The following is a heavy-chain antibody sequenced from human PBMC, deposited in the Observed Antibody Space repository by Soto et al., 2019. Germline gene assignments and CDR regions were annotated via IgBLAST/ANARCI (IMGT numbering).Heavy chain of an antibody. J-gene: IGHJ6*02. Sequence: QVQLVQSGAEVKKPGSSVKVSCKTSRDTFNKYAVNWVRQAPGQGLEWMGWIIPIFSSRNYAEKFQGRVTITADDSTSTAYMGLRSLRFEDTAVYYCARGETYLGVWGQGTTVTVSS. CDR2: IIPIFSSR. V-gene: IGHV1-69*01. D-gene: IGHD3-16*01. CDR1: RDTFNKYA. CDR3: ARGETYLGV.